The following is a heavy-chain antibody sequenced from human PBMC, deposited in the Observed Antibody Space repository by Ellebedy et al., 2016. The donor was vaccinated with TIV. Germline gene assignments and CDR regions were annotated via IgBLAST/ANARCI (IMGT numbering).Heavy chain of an antibody. CDR2: ISPYDDNT. CDR1: GYTFTTYA. D-gene: IGHD5-18*01. J-gene: IGHJ4*02. CDR3: ARDLTAMVTMTY. V-gene: IGHV1-18*01. Sequence: AASVKVSCKTSGYTFTTYAITWVRQAPGQGLEWMGRISPYDDNTNYAQEFQGRVTMTTDTSTNTAYMELSSLRSDDTAVYHCARDLTAMVTMTYWGQGTLVTVSS.